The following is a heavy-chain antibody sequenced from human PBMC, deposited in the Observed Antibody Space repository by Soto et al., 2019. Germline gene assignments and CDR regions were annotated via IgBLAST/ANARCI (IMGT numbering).Heavy chain of an antibody. CDR3: ARGRYGDY. CDR2: ISALNGNT. CDR1: GYAFTTYG. J-gene: IGHJ4*02. D-gene: IGHD1-1*01. V-gene: IGHV1-18*01. Sequence: QVHLVQSGAEVKKPGASVKVSCKGSGYAFTTYGITWVRQAPGQGLEWMGWISALNGNTSYAQKLQGRVTVTRDTSTSTAYRELRSLSSDDTAVYYCARGRYGDYWGQGALVNVSS.